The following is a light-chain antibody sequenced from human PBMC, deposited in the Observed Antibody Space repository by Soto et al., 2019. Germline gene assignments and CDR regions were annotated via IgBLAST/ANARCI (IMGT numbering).Light chain of an antibody. J-gene: IGKJ4*01. Sequence: DIQMTQSPSTLSASVGDRVTITCRASQSISNWLAWYQQKPGKAPKLLIYKASSLESGVPSTFSGSGSGTEFTLTISSLQPEDFATYYGQQYKSYADLTFGGGTKVDIK. CDR3: QQYKSYADLT. CDR1: QSISNW. CDR2: KAS. V-gene: IGKV1-5*03.